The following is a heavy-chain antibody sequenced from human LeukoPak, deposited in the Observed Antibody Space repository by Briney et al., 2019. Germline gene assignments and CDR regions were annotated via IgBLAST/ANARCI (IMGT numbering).Heavy chain of an antibody. Sequence: PGGSLRLSCAASGFTFSSYDMHWVRQATGKGLEWVSAIGTAGDTSYADSVKGRFTISRDNSKNTLYLQMSSLRAEDTAIYYCARVAGTKCFDYWGQGTLVTVSS. CDR1: GFTFSSYD. J-gene: IGHJ4*02. D-gene: IGHD6-19*01. CDR2: IGTAGDT. CDR3: ARVAGTKCFDY. V-gene: IGHV3-13*01.